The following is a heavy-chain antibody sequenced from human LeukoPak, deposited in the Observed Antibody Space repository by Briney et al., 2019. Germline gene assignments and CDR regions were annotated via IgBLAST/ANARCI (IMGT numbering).Heavy chain of an antibody. CDR3: ARDEARYSYGSDY. V-gene: IGHV3-66*01. D-gene: IGHD5-18*01. J-gene: IGHJ4*02. CDR2: IYSGGST. Sequence: GGSLRLSCAASGFTVSSNYMSWVRQAPGKGLEWVSVIYSGGSTYYADSVKGRFAISRDNSKNTLYLQMNSLRAEDTAVYYCARDEARYSYGSDYWGQGTLVTVSS. CDR1: GFTVSSNY.